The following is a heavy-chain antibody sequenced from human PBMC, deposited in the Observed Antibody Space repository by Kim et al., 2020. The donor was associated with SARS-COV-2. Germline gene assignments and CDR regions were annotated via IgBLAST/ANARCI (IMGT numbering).Heavy chain of an antibody. V-gene: IGHV4-59*13. CDR2: IYYSGST. J-gene: IGHJ4*02. CDR3: ARTTDIVGDYYFDY. CDR1: GGSISSYY. Sequence: SETLSLTCTVSGGSISSYYWSWIRQPPGKGLEWIGYIYYSGSTNYNPSLKSRVTISVDTSKNQFSLKLSSVTAADTAVYYCARTTDIVGDYYFDYWGQGTLVTVSS. D-gene: IGHD2-15*01.